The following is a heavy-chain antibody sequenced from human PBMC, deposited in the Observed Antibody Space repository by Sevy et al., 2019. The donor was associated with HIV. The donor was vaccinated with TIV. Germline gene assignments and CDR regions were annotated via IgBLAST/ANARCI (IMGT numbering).Heavy chain of an antibody. CDR1: GFAFTNYYA. CDR2: ISYHGSDK. CDR3: ARPRANYVDHYFFYAMDV. J-gene: IGHJ6*02. D-gene: IGHD4-17*01. Sequence: GESLKISCAASGFAFTNYYAMHWVRQAPGKGLEWVSLISYHGSDKYYADSVKGRFTISRDNFKNTLYLQMNSLTTEDTAVYYCARPRANYVDHYFFYAMDVWGQGTTVTVSS. V-gene: IGHV3-30-3*01.